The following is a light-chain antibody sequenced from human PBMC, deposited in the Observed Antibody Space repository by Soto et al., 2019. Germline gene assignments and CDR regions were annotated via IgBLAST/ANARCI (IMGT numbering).Light chain of an antibody. CDR1: QSVSSSY. Sequence: EIVLTQSPGTLSLSPGERATLSCRASQSVSSSYLAWYQQKTGQAPRLLIYGASSRATGIPDRFSGSGSGTDFTLTISRLEPEDVPVYYCQQYGSSPRYTFSQGTKLEIK. J-gene: IGKJ2*01. V-gene: IGKV3-20*01. CDR3: QQYGSSPRYT. CDR2: GAS.